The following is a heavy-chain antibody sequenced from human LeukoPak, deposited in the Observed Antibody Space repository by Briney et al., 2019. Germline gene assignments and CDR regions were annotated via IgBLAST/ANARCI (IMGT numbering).Heavy chain of an antibody. D-gene: IGHD5-24*01. CDR3: ARGLNGYDY. J-gene: IGHJ4*02. CDR2: INLRGST. CDR1: GGSFNDYY. V-gene: IGHV4-34*01. Sequence: SSETLSLTCAVYGGSFNDYYWNWIRQPPGKGLEWIGEINLRGSTTYNPSLKSRVTISLDESKNQFSLKVSSVTAADTAVYYCARGLNGYDYWGQGTLVKVSS.